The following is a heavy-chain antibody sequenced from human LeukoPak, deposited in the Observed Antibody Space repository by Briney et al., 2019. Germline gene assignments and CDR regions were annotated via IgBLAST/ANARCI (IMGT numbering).Heavy chain of an antibody. J-gene: IGHJ4*02. D-gene: IGHD3-22*01. V-gene: IGHV4-39*07. Sequence: SDTLSLTCTVSGGSISSRSYYWGWIRQPPGKGLEWIGSIYYSGSTYYNPSLTSRVTMSVDTSKNQFSLKLSSVTAADTAVYYCARAAYYYDSSGYYYYWGQGTLVTVSS. CDR2: IYYSGST. CDR1: GGSISSRSYY. CDR3: ARAAYYYDSSGYYYY.